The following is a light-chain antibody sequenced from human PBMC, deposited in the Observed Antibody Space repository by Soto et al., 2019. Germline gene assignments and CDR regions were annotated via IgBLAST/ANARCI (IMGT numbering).Light chain of an antibody. V-gene: IGLV2-8*01. CDR1: SSDVGGFQY. Sequence: ALTQPPSASGSPGQSVTISCTGTSSDVGGFQYVSWYQQHPGKAPKVMIYEVSQRPSGVPDRFSGSKSGNTASLTVSGLQAEDEADYYCSSYTDTNTFAFGTGTKVTVL. CDR3: SSYTDTNTFA. CDR2: EVS. J-gene: IGLJ1*01.